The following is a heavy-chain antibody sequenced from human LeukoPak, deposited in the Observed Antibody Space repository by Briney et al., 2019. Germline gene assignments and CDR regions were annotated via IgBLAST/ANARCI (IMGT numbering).Heavy chain of an antibody. D-gene: IGHD4-17*01. CDR3: ARASHDYGDYSHCDY. CDR1: GGSFSGYY. V-gene: IGHV4-34*01. CDR2: INHSGST. Sequence: PSETLSLTCAVYGGSFSGYYWSWIRQPPGKGLEWIGEINHSGSTNYNPSLKSRVTISVDKSKNQFSLKLSSVTAADTAVYYCARASHDYGDYSHCDYWGQGTLVTVSS. J-gene: IGHJ4*02.